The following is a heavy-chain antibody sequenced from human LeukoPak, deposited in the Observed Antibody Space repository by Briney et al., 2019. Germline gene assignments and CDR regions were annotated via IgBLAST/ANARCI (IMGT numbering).Heavy chain of an antibody. J-gene: IGHJ4*02. CDR1: GFTFRSYG. CDR3: AKDMDVGGYGSGSYCDY. Sequence: SGGSLRLSCAASGFTFRSYGMHWVRQAPGKGLEWVAFIRYDGTNKYYADSVKGRFTISRDNAKNTLYLQMNSLRAEDTAVCYCAKDMDVGGYGSGSYCDYWGQGTLVTVSS. D-gene: IGHD3-10*01. V-gene: IGHV3-30*02. CDR2: IRYDGTNK.